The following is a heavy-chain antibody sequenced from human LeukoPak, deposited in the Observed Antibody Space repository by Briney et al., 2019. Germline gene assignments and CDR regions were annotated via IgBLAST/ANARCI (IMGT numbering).Heavy chain of an antibody. D-gene: IGHD3-3*01. V-gene: IGHV3-20*04. Sequence: PGGSLRLSCAASGFTFRSYAMHWVRQVPGKGLEWVSSINGNGGSTAYADSVKGRFTISRDNAKNSLYLQMNSLRAEDTAFYYCARHDFWSGFKGGDYWGQGTLVTVSS. CDR1: GFTFRSYA. CDR2: INGNGGST. CDR3: ARHDFWSGFKGGDY. J-gene: IGHJ4*02.